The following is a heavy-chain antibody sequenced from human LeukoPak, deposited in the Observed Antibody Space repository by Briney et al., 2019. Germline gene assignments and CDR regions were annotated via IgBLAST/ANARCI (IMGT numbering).Heavy chain of an antibody. CDR2: ISGSGGST. CDR3: AKDVSNYEVPYFDY. D-gene: IGHD1-7*01. Sequence: GGSLRLSCAASGFTFSSYAMSWVRQAPGKGLEWVSAISGSGGSTHYADSVKGRFTISRDNSKNTLYLQMNSLRAEDTAVYYCAKDVSNYEVPYFDYWGQGTLVTVSS. J-gene: IGHJ4*02. V-gene: IGHV3-23*01. CDR1: GFTFSSYA.